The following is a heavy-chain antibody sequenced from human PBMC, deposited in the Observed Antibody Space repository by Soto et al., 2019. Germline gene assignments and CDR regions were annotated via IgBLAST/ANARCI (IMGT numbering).Heavy chain of an antibody. Sequence: QVQLQESGPGLVKPSETLSLTCTVSGDSISSYNLAWIRQPQGKGLEWIGYFRSGGGTSYNPYLKSRVAISAATSMKQFSLRLSSVTAADTAVYYCVRQGIGVLHGLVDVWGQGTTVTVSS. D-gene: IGHD3-10*01. J-gene: IGHJ6*02. V-gene: IGHV4-59*08. CDR1: GDSISSYN. CDR3: VRQGIGVLHGLVDV. CDR2: FRSGGGT.